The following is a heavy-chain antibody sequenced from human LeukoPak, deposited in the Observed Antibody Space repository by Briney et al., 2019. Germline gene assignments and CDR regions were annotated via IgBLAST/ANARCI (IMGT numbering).Heavy chain of an antibody. V-gene: IGHV4-39*01. CDR3: ARLFSSSWYRGAFDL. D-gene: IGHD6-13*01. J-gene: IGHJ3*01. CDR2: IYYSGNT. Sequence: PSETLSLTCAVYGGSFSSYYWGWIRQPPGKGLEWIGSIYYSGNTYYNPSLKSRVTISVDTSKNQFSLKLSSVTAADTAVYYCARLFSSSWYRGAFDLWGQGTMVTVSS. CDR1: GGSFSSYY.